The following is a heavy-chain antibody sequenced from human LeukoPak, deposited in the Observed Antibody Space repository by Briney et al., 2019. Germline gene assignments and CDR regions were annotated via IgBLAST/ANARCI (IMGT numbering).Heavy chain of an antibody. CDR1: GYTLTELS. J-gene: IGHJ4*02. D-gene: IGHD3-10*01. CDR2: FDPEDGET. Sequence: ASVKVSCKVSGYTLTELSMHWVRQAPGKGLEWVGGFDPEDGETIYAQKFQGRVTMTEDTSTDTAYMELSSLRSEDTAVYYCATDLPGYYYGSGSSINYWGQGTLVTVSS. V-gene: IGHV1-24*01. CDR3: ATDLPGYYYGSGSSINY.